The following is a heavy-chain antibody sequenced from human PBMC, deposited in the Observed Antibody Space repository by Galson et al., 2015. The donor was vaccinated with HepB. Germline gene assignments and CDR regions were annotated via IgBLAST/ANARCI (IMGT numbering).Heavy chain of an antibody. J-gene: IGHJ2*01. Sequence: SLRLSCAASGFTFSTYAMHWVRQAPGKGPEWVAVILNDGSNKYYVDSVKGRFTISRDSSKNTLYLQMNSLRAEDTAVYYCAKDRGDTFLQWYFDLWGRGTLVTVSS. D-gene: IGHD2/OR15-2a*01. CDR1: GFTFSTYA. CDR2: ILNDGSNK. CDR3: AKDRGDTFLQWYFDL. V-gene: IGHV3-30*18.